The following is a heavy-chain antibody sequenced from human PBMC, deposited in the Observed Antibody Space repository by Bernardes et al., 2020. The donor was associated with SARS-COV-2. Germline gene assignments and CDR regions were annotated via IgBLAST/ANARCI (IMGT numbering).Heavy chain of an antibody. CDR3: VRGPSDGHGRFEY. V-gene: IGHV3-74*01. J-gene: IGHJ4*02. Sequence: GGSLRLSCAASGFTFRSSWMHWVRQAPGQGLVWVSRISPDGTTTAYADSVRGRFTISRDNAGNALYLQMNSLGVDDTAVYYCVRGPSDGHGRFEYWGQGTLGTVSS. CDR1: GFTFRSSW. CDR2: ISPDGTTT.